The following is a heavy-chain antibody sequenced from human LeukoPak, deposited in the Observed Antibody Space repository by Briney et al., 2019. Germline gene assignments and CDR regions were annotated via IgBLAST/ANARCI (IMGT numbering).Heavy chain of an antibody. J-gene: IGHJ3*01. Sequence: SGGSLRSSRAASGFAKINYVMHWVRQAPGKGLEWVALISYDGTNKYYADSVKGRFAISRDNSKKTVYLQMNSLRADDTAVYFCARARNYYDGSGYPHDAFDLWGQGTMLSVSS. V-gene: IGHV3-33*01. D-gene: IGHD3-22*01. CDR2: ISYDGTNK. CDR1: GFAKINYV. CDR3: ARARNYYDGSGYPHDAFDL.